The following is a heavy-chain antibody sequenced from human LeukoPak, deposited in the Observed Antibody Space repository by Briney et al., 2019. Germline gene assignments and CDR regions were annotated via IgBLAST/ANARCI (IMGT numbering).Heavy chain of an antibody. D-gene: IGHD1-26*01. CDR2: ISAYKGNT. J-gene: IGHJ4*02. CDR1: GYTFNSYG. V-gene: IGHV1-18*01. Sequence: ASVKVSCKASGYTFNSYGFSWVRQAPGQGLEWLGWISAYKGNTNFAQNLQGRVTMTTDTSTSTAYMELRSLRCDDTAVYYCARDPTGLVGPTDYWGQGTLVTVSS. CDR3: ARDPTGLVGPTDY.